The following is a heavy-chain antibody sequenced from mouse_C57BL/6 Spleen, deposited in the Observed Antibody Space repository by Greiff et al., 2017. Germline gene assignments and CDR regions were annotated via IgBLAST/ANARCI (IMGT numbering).Heavy chain of an antibody. V-gene: IGHV5-4*03. D-gene: IGHD2-4*01. CDR1: GFTFSSYA. Sequence: EVKVVEPGGGLVKPGGSLKLSCAASGFTFSSYAMSWVRQTPEKRLEWVATISDGGSYTYYPDNVKGRFTISRDKAKNNLYLQMSHLKSEDTAMYYCAMDGGLRPWFAYWGQGTLVTVSA. CDR3: AMDGGLRPWFAY. J-gene: IGHJ3*01. CDR2: ISDGGSYT.